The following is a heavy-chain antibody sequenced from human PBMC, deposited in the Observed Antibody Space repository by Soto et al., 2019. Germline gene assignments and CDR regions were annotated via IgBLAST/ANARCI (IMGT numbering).Heavy chain of an antibody. CDR1: GYTFTTYY. J-gene: IGHJ4*02. CDR3: ATRDPGHY. CDR2: ISPAGGRT. Sequence: QVQLVQSGAEVKKPGASVKVSCKASGYTFTTYYMHWVRQAPGQGLEWMGIISPAGGRTSYAQKFQGRVTMTGDTSTTTVYMELSSLRTEDTAVYYCATRDPGHYWGQGTLVTVSS. V-gene: IGHV1-46*01.